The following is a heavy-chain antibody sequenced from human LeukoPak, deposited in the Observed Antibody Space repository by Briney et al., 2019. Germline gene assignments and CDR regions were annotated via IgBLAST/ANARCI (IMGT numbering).Heavy chain of an antibody. CDR2: INPNSGGT. D-gene: IGHD3-10*01. J-gene: IGHJ4*02. Sequence: ASVKVPCKASGYTLTGYYMHWVRQAPGQGLEWMGWINPNSGGTNYAQKFQGRVTMTRDTSISTAYMELSRLRSDDTAVYYCARAPPHYYGSGSYLWYFDYWGQGTLVTVSS. CDR1: GYTLTGYY. V-gene: IGHV1-2*02. CDR3: ARAPPHYYGSGSYLWYFDY.